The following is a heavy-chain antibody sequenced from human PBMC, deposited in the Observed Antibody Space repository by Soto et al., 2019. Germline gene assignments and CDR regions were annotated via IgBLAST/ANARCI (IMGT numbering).Heavy chain of an antibody. CDR2: ISWNSGSI. CDR3: VKKGFGESAYYFDY. J-gene: IGHJ4*02. Sequence: PAGSLRLSCAASGFTFDDYAMHWVRQAPGKGLEWVSGISWNSGSIGYADSVKGRFTISRDNAKNSLYLQMNSLRAEDTALYYSVKKGFGESAYYFDYWGQGTLVTVSS. V-gene: IGHV3-9*01. CDR1: GFTFDDYA. D-gene: IGHD3-10*01.